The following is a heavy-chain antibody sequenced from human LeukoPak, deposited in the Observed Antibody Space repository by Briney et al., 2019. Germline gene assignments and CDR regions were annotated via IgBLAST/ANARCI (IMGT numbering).Heavy chain of an antibody. D-gene: IGHD3-3*01. V-gene: IGHV3-33*01. CDR3: ARDSDGITIFGVVAGYDAFHI. CDR1: GLTFRSYG. J-gene: IGHJ3*02. CDR2: IWCDGSNK. Sequence: GGSLRLSCAASGLTFRSYGMHWVRQAPGKGLEWVAVIWCDGSNKYYADSVKGRFTISRDNSKNTLYLQMNSLRAEDTAVYYCARDSDGITIFGVVAGYDAFHIWGQGTNVTVSS.